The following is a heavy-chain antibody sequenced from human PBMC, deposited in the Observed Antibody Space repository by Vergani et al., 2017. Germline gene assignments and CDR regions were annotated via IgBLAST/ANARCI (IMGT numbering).Heavy chain of an antibody. V-gene: IGHV4-39*07. CDR2: ITYNGGRT. CDR3: AKDYNIMGALHY. CDR1: GGSISSSSYY. J-gene: IGHJ4*02. D-gene: IGHD3-22*01. Sequence: QLQLQESGPGLVKPSETLALTCTVSGGSISSSSYYWGWIRQPPGKGLEWVSTITYNGGRTYYADSVTGRFTISRDNSKNTLFLQLKTLRAEDTGVYYXAKDYNIMGALHYWGQGTLVAVSS.